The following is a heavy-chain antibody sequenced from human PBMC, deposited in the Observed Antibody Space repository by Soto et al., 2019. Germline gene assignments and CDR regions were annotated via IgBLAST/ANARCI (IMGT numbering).Heavy chain of an antibody. V-gene: IGHV4-59*01. J-gene: IGHJ6*03. D-gene: IGHD7-27*01. CDR3: ARDPSPQNWGYGDYYMDV. CDR1: GGSISSYY. Sequence: SETLSLTCTVSGGSISSYYWSWIRQPPGKGLEWIGYIYYSGSTNYNPSLKSRVTISVDTSKNQFSLKLSSVTAADTAVYYCARDPSPQNWGYGDYYMDVWGKGTTFTVSS. CDR2: IYYSGST.